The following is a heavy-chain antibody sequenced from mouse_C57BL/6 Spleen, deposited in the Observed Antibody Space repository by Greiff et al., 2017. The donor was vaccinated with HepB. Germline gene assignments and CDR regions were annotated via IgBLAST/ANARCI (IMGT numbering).Heavy chain of an antibody. CDR2: IHHDSGST. V-gene: IGHV1-64*01. J-gene: IGHJ1*03. D-gene: IGHD1-1*01. CDR1: GYTFTSYW. CDR3: ARIYGSSYGYFAV. Sequence: QVQLQQSGAELVKPGASVKLSCKASGYTFTSYWMHWVKQRPGQGLEWIGMIHHDSGSTNYTEKVKSNATLTVDKSSSKAYMQLSSLTSEDSAVYYCARIYGSSYGYFAVWGTGTTVTVSS.